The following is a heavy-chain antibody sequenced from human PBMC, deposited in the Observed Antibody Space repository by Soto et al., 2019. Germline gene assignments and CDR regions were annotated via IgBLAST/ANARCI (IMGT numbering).Heavy chain of an antibody. CDR2: IYPGDSDT. Sequence: GESLKISCKGSGYSFTSYWIGWVRQMPGKGLEWMGIIYPGDSDTRYSPSFQGQVTISADKSISTAYLQWSSLKASDTAMYYCARDGELGKVDDAFDIWGQGTMVTVSS. J-gene: IGHJ3*02. CDR1: GYSFTSYW. CDR3: ARDGELGKVDDAFDI. V-gene: IGHV5-51*01. D-gene: IGHD7-27*01.